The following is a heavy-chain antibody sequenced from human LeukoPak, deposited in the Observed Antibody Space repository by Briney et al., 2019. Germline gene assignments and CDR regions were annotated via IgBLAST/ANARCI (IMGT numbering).Heavy chain of an antibody. V-gene: IGHV3-30-3*01. CDR3: AREATQAGDTFHI. CDR1: GFTFSSYA. D-gene: IGHD1-26*01. Sequence: GGSLRLSCAASGFTFSSYAMYWVRQASGKGLEWVALISYDGSNKYYADSVKGRFTVSRDNSKNTLYLQMNSLRAEDTAVYYCAREATQAGDTFHIWGQGTVVTVSS. J-gene: IGHJ3*02. CDR2: ISYDGSNK.